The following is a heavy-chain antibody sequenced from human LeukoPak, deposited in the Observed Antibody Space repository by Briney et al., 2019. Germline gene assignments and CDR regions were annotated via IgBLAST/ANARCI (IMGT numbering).Heavy chain of an antibody. CDR3: ARGGNFDGLLNWFDP. D-gene: IGHD3-9*01. V-gene: IGHV5-51*01. CDR2: IYPGDSDT. J-gene: IGHJ5*02. CDR1: GYNFNTYW. Sequence: GESLKISCKGSGYNFNTYWIGWVRQMPGKGLEWMGIIYPGDSDTRYSPSFQGQVTISADKSISTAYLQWSSLKASDTAMYYCARGGNFDGLLNWFDPWGQGTLVAVSS.